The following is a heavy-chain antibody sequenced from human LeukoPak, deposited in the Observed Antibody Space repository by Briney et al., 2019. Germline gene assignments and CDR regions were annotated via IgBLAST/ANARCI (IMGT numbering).Heavy chain of an antibody. CDR3: ARLKFYDSTGYSPGYYMDV. D-gene: IGHD3-22*01. Sequence: PSETLSLTCSVSGGAIISYYWSWIRQPAGKGPEWIGRIYPTGNTDYNPSLKTRVTMSTDLSKKQFSLRLRSVTAADTAVYYCARLKFYDSTGYSPGYYMDVWGKGIAVTVSS. J-gene: IGHJ6*03. CDR2: IYPTGNT. CDR1: GGAIISYY. V-gene: IGHV4-4*07.